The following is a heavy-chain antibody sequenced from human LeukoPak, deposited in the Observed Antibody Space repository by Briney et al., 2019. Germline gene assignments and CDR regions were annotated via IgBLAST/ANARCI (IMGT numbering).Heavy chain of an antibody. D-gene: IGHD3-22*01. Sequence: GGSLRLSCATSGFTFSSYAMSWVRQAPGKGLEWVSSISGSGGNTYYADSVKGRFTISRENAKNSLYLQMNSLRAGDTAVYYCARERAYYDSSGYLTDEFDYWGQGTLVTVSS. CDR1: GFTFSSYA. V-gene: IGHV3-23*01. J-gene: IGHJ4*02. CDR3: ARERAYYDSSGYLTDEFDY. CDR2: ISGSGGNT.